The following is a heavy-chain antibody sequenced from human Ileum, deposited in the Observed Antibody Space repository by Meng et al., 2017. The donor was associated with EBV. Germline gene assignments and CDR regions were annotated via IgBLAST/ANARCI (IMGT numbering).Heavy chain of an antibody. D-gene: IGHD3-3*01. CDR1: VGSLRSFY. V-gene: IGHV4-59*08. CDR2: IDHNGST. CDR3: ARGEWSLDY. J-gene: IGHJ4*02. Sequence: QDCGQGLVDPSANLSLLPTGTVGSLRSFYWSCIWQQPRNGLEWIGYIDHNGSTNSDPCLKSRGTISVDTSKSQFCLNLSYVTPADSAVYYCARGEWSLDYWGQGTLVTVSS.